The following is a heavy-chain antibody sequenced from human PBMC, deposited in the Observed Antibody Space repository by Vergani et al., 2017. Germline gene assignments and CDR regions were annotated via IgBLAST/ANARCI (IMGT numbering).Heavy chain of an antibody. D-gene: IGHD2-15*01. CDR3: ARDPTPQYCSGGSCDSGWFDP. Sequence: EVQLVESGGGLVKPGGSLRLSCAASGFTFSSYSMNWVRQAPGKGLEWVSSISSSSSYIYYADSVKGRFTISRDNAKNSLYLQMNSLRAEDTAVYYCARDPTPQYCSGGSCDSGWFDPWGQGTLVTVA. V-gene: IGHV3-21*01. CDR1: GFTFSSYS. J-gene: IGHJ5*02. CDR2: ISSSSSYI.